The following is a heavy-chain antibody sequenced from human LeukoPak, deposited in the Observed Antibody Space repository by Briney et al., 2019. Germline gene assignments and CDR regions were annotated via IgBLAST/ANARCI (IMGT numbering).Heavy chain of an antibody. CDR1: GGSFSSYY. D-gene: IGHD3-10*01. CDR2: INHSGST. Sequence: SETLSLTCAVYGGSFSSYYWSWIRQPAGKGLEWIGEINHSGSTNYNPSLKSRVTISVDTSKNQFSLKLSSVTAADTAVYYCARGRYYYGSGRYIHNWFDPWGQGTLVTVSS. J-gene: IGHJ5*02. V-gene: IGHV4-34*01. CDR3: ARGRYYYGSGRYIHNWFDP.